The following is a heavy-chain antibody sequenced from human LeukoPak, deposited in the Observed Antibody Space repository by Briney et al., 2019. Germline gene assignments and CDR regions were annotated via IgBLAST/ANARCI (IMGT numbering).Heavy chain of an antibody. CDR3: ARTNGGYEYD. D-gene: IGHD5-12*01. Sequence: ASVKVSCKASGYTFTGYYMHWVRQAPGQGLEWMGWINPYSGDTMYAQKFQGRVTMTRDTSISTAYMELNRLRSDDTAVYYCARTNGGYEYDWGQGTLVIVSS. CDR1: GYTFTGYY. J-gene: IGHJ4*02. CDR2: INPYSGDT. V-gene: IGHV1-2*02.